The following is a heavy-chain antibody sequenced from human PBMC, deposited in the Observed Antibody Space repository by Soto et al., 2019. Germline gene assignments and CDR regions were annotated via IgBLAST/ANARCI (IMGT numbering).Heavy chain of an antibody. J-gene: IGHJ5*02. D-gene: IGHD3-22*01. CDR2: ISGYNGHT. Sequence: ASVKVSCKASGYTFTTYGISWVRQAPGQGLEWMGWISGYNGHTKYAQKFQGRVTMTTDTSTSTVYMDLRRLRSDDTAVYYCAGDPDSHYNDSHASSYPWGQGTLVTVSS. CDR3: AGDPDSHYNDSHASSYP. V-gene: IGHV1-18*01. CDR1: GYTFTTYG.